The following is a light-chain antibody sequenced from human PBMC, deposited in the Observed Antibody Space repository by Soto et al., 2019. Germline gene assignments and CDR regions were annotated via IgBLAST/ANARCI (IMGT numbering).Light chain of an antibody. Sequence: EMVMTQSPATLSVSPGERATLSCRASQSVSSNLAWYQQKPGQAPRLLIYGASTRATGIPARFSGIGSGTEFSLTISSLHSEDFAVYYCQQYNNWHWTFGQGTKVEIK. CDR1: QSVSSN. V-gene: IGKV3-15*01. CDR2: GAS. CDR3: QQYNNWHWT. J-gene: IGKJ1*01.